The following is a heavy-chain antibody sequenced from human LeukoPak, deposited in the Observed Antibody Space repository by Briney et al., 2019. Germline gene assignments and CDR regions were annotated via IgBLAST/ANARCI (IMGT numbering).Heavy chain of an antibody. J-gene: IGHJ4*02. CDR2: ISSSSSYI. Sequence: GGSLRLSCAASGFTFSSYSMNWVRQAPGKGLEWVSSISSSSSYIYYADSVKGRFTISGDNAKNSLYLQMNSLRAEDTAVYYCARRLRYSYGVDYWGQGTMVTVSS. CDR1: GFTFSSYS. V-gene: IGHV3-21*01. CDR3: ARRLRYSYGVDY. D-gene: IGHD5-18*01.